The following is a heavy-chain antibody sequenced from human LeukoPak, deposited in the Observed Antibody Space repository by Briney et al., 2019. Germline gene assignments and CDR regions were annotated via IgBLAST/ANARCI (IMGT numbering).Heavy chain of an antibody. CDR2: IYYSGST. Sequence: RSETLSLTCTVSGGSISSYYWSWIRQPPGKGLEWIGYIYYSGSTNYNPSLKSRVTISVDTSKNQFSLKLSSVTAADTAVYYCARHTRPLTYYDILTGYPPYYGMDVWGQGTTVTVSS. CDR3: ARHTRPLTYYDILTGYPPYYGMDV. J-gene: IGHJ6*02. CDR1: GGSISSYY. V-gene: IGHV4-59*08. D-gene: IGHD3-9*01.